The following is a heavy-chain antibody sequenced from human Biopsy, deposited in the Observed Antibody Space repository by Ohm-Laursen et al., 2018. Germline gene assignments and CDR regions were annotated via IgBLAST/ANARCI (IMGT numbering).Heavy chain of an antibody. CDR1: GFTFDDYA. D-gene: IGHD3-22*01. CDR3: AKDLASGSGYYWYFDF. CDR2: ISWNSGNI. V-gene: IGHV3-9*01. Sequence: SLRLSCTAAGFTFDDYALHWVRQAPGKGLEWVSGISWNSGNIGYADSVKGRFTISRDNAKNSVYLQMNSLRAEDTAFYYCAKDLASGSGYYWYFDFWGRGTLVTVSS. J-gene: IGHJ2*01.